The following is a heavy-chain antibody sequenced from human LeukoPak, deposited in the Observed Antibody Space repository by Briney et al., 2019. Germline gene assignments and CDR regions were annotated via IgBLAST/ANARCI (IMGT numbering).Heavy chain of an antibody. D-gene: IGHD3-9*01. CDR1: RGSVSSGSYY. J-gene: IGHJ6*02. CDR3: ARDVVLRYFDWLNPRRGMDV. V-gene: IGHV4-61*01. Sequence: SETLPLTCTVSRGSVSSGSYYWRWIRQPPGKGLAWLGYISYSGSTNYNPSLKSRVTISVDTSKNQFSLKLSSVTAADTAVYYCARDVVLRYFDWLNPRRGMDVWGQGTTVTVSS. CDR2: ISYSGST.